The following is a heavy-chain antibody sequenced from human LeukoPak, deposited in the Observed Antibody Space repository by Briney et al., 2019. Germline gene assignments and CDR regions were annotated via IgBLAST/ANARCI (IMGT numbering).Heavy chain of an antibody. D-gene: IGHD2/OR15-2a*01. CDR2: ISSSSSYI. CDR3: ARDFRNNGMDV. Sequence: GGSLRLSCAASGFTFSSYSMNWVRQAPGKGLEWVSSISSSSSYIYYADSVKGRFTISRDNAKNSLYLQMNSLRAEDTAVYYCARDFRNNGMDVWGQGTTVTVSS. V-gene: IGHV3-21*01. J-gene: IGHJ6*02. CDR1: GFTFSSYS.